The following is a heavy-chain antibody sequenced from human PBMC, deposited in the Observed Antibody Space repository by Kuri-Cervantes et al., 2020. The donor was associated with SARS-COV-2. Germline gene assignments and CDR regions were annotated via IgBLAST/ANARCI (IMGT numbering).Heavy chain of an antibody. CDR2: IIPIFGTA. V-gene: IGHV1-69*13. Sequence: SVKVSCKASGGTFSSYAISWVRQAPGQGLEWMGGIIPIFGTANYAQRFQGRVTITADESTSTAYMELSSLRSEDTAVYYCARGLHKYSSGWYGGVRDYYYYGMDVWGQGTTVTVSS. CDR3: ARGLHKYSSGWYGGVRDYYYYGMDV. J-gene: IGHJ6*02. D-gene: IGHD6-19*01. CDR1: GGTFSSYA.